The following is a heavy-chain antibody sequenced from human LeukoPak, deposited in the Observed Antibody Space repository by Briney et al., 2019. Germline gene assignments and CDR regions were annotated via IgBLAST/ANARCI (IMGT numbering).Heavy chain of an antibody. CDR3: AANRVGAISC. V-gene: IGHV3-15*01. CDR1: RLTFTNAW. D-gene: IGHD1-26*01. Sequence: PGGALRLSRVPSRLTFTNAWLSSVRLAPGKELEWVARIKSRADDGTTHYAAPVKGRFTISRDDSKTTLYLQMNSLKTEDTGVYYCAANRVGAISCWGQGSLVTVSS. CDR2: IKSRADDGTT. J-gene: IGHJ4*02.